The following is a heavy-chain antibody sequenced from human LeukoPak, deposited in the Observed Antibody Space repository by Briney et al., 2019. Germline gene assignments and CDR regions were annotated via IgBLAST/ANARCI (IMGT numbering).Heavy chain of an antibody. CDR1: GFTYDDYG. CDR3: ARVIAAGGGLGYYFDY. J-gene: IGHJ4*02. Sequence: GGSLRLSCAASGFTYDDYGMSWVRQAPGKGLEWVSGINWNGGSTGYADSVKGRFTISRDNAKNSLYLQMNSLRAEDTALYYCARVIAAGGGLGYYFDYWGQGTLVTVSS. V-gene: IGHV3-20*04. D-gene: IGHD6-13*01. CDR2: INWNGGST.